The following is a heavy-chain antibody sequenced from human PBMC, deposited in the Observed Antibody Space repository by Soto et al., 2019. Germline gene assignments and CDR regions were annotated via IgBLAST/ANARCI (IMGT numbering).Heavy chain of an antibody. CDR3: ATEVVDATIED. Sequence: VGSLRLSCASSGFTFSSYAMHCVRQAPGKGLEWVAVISYDGSNKYYADSVKGRFTISRDNSKNTLYLQMNSLRAEDTAVYYCATEVVDATIEDWGQGTPVTVSS. CDR1: GFTFSSYA. D-gene: IGHD2-15*01. J-gene: IGHJ4*02. CDR2: ISYDGSNK. V-gene: IGHV3-30-3*01.